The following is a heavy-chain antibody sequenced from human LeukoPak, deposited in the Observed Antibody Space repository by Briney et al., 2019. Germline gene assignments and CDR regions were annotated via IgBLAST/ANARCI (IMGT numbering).Heavy chain of an antibody. D-gene: IGHD2-21*01. J-gene: IGHJ5*02. Sequence: PSETLSLTCTVSGGSISSSSYYWGWIRQPPGKGLEWIANIYYSGSTYLNPSLKSRVTISIDTSKNQFSLKLSSVTAADTAVYYCARGSTVLWRIRNWFDPWGQGTLVTVSS. CDR3: ARGSTVLWRIRNWFDP. CDR1: GGSISSSSYY. V-gene: IGHV4-39*01. CDR2: IYYSGST.